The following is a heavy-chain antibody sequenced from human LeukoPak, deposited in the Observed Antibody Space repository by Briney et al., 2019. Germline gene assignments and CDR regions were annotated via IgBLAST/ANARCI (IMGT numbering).Heavy chain of an antibody. CDR1: GYTFTSYD. CDR2: ISAYNGNT. CDR3: ARMGETVTPALLDY. Sequence: GASVKVSCKASGYTFTSYDISWVRQAPGQGLEWMGWISAYNGNTNYAQKLQGRVTMTTDTSTSTAYMELRSLRSDDTAVYYCARMGETVTPALLDYWGQGTLVTVSS. J-gene: IGHJ4*02. D-gene: IGHD4-17*01. V-gene: IGHV1-18*01.